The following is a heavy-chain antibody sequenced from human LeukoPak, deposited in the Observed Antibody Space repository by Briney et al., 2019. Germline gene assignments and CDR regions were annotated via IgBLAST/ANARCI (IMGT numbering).Heavy chain of an antibody. J-gene: IGHJ3*02. CDR2: IIPIFGTA. D-gene: IGHD5-24*01. V-gene: IGHV1-69*05. CDR3: ARASFQGGYKDDAFDI. CDR1: GGTFSSYA. Sequence: SVKVSCKASGGTFSSYAISWVRQAPGQGLEWMGGIIPIFGTANYAQKFQGRVTITTDESTSTAYMGLSSLRSEDTAVYYCARASFQGGYKDDAFDIWGQGTMVTVSS.